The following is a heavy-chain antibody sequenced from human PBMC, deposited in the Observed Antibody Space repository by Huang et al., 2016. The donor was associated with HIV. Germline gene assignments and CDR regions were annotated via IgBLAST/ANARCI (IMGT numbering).Heavy chain of an antibody. CDR1: GFTFSSYW. D-gene: IGHD3-10*01. J-gene: IGHJ5*02. CDR2: IKSDGSST. V-gene: IGHV3-74*01. CDR3: ARDADYYGSGSYHPSGWFDP. Sequence: EVQLVESGGGLVQPGGSLRLSCAASGFTFSSYWMPRVRQAPGKGMVWVSRIKSDGSSTSYADAVKGRFTISRDNAKNTLYLQMNSLRAEDTAVYYCARDADYYGSGSYHPSGWFDPWGQGTLVTVSS.